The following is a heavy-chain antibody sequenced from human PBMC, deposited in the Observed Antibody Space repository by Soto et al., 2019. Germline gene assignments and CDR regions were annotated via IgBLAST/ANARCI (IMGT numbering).Heavy chain of an antibody. CDR3: ARLLIY. Sequence: PSETLSLTCTVSGGSISSSYWSCIRPPPGKGLEWIGYIDDSGSTYYNSSLKSRVTMSVDTSKNQFSLKLSSVTAADTAVYYCARLLIYWGQGTPVTSPQ. CDR1: GGSISSSY. D-gene: IGHD2-15*01. CDR2: IDDSGST. V-gene: IGHV4-59*08. J-gene: IGHJ4*02.